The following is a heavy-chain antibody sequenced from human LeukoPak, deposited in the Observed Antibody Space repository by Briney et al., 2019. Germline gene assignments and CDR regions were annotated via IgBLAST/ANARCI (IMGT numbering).Heavy chain of an antibody. V-gene: IGHV3-30*03. CDR1: GFTFSRYG. CDR2: ISFAGSNT. J-gene: IGHJ4*02. D-gene: IGHD1-26*01. Sequence: GRSLRLSCAASGFTFSRYGMHWVRQAPGKGLEWVAVISFAGSNTYSADSVKGRFTISRDNSKNTLYLQMNSLRAEDTAVYYCARAKYSGSYYGVDYWGQGTLVTVSS. CDR3: ARAKYSGSYYGVDY.